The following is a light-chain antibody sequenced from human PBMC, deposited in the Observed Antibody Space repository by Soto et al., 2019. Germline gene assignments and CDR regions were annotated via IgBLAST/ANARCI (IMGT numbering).Light chain of an antibody. J-gene: IGLJ2*01. CDR1: SSNIGNNY. V-gene: IGLV1-51*01. Sequence: QSALTQPPSVSAAPGQKVTISCSGSSSNIGNNYVSWYQQLPGTAPKLLIYDNNKRPSGIPDRFSGSKAGTSGTLDITRLQTGDQAGYYCATWDYSLTGEVFGGGTKLTVL. CDR3: ATWDYSLTGEV. CDR2: DNN.